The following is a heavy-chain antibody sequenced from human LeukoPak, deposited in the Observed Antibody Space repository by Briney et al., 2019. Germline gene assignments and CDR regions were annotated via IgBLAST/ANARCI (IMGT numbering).Heavy chain of an antibody. D-gene: IGHD3-3*01. V-gene: IGHV3-23*01. Sequence: GGSLRLSCVGSDFTFHNYAMSWVRQAPGRGLEWVSSISGSGGATYYADSVKGRFTISRDNSKNTLYLQMNSLRAEDTALYYCAKAAILRYFDYWGQGTLVTVSS. CDR3: AKAAILRYFDY. J-gene: IGHJ4*02. CDR2: ISGSGGAT. CDR1: DFTFHNYA.